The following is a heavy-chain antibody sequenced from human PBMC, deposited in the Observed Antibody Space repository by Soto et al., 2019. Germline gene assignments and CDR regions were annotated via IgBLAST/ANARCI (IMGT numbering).Heavy chain of an antibody. CDR2: IIPIFGTA. CDR3: ARAVAAAGTNYYYGMDV. J-gene: IGHJ6*02. V-gene: IGHV1-69*01. CDR1: GGTFSSYA. Sequence: QVQLVQSGAEVKKPGSSVKVSCKASGGTFSSYAISWVRQAPGQGLEWMGGIIPIFGTANYAQKFQGRVTITADESTSTAYMELSSLRSEDTAMYYCARAVAAAGTNYYYGMDVWGQGTTVTVSS. D-gene: IGHD6-13*01.